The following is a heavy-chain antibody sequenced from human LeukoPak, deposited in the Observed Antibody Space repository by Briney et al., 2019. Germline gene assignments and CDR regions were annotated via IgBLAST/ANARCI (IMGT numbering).Heavy chain of an antibody. D-gene: IGHD6-19*01. J-gene: IGHJ5*02. V-gene: IGHV3-33*06. CDR1: EFTFSSYS. CDR2: IWYDGSKT. CDR3: AKDVSGPYGSLFDP. Sequence: GGSLRLSCAASEFTFSSYSIDWVRQAPGKGLEWIAVIWYDGSKTHYVDSVKGRFTISRDNSKSTLYLQMDSLRAEDTAVYYCAKDVSGPYGSLFDPWGQGTLVIVSS.